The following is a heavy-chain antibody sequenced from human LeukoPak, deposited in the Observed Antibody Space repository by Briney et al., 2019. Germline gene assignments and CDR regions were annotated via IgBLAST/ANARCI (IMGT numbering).Heavy chain of an antibody. CDR1: GFTFSSYT. CDR3: ARDPIAVAGTSPDY. J-gene: IGHJ4*02. CDR2: ISSSSSYI. V-gene: IGHV3-21*01. D-gene: IGHD6-19*01. Sequence: PGGSLRLSCAASGFTFSSYTMNWVRQAPGKGLEWVSSISSSSSYIYYADSVKGRFTISRDNAKNSLYLQMNSLRAEDTAVYYCARDPIAVAGTSPDYWGQGTLVTVSS.